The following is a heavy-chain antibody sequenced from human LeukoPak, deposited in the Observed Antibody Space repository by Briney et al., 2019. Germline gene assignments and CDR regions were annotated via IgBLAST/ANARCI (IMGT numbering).Heavy chain of an antibody. Sequence: GGSLRLSCAASGSSVSIYGMQWVRQAPGKGLEWVAVRWYDGSNKYYADSVKGRFTISRDNSKNPLYLQMNSLRAEDTAVYYCAKDVVSGMASSYYYYYMDVWGKGTTLTVSS. CDR2: RWYDGSNK. J-gene: IGHJ6*03. CDR3: AKDVVSGMASSYYYYYMDV. CDR1: GSSVSIYG. D-gene: IGHD3-16*01. V-gene: IGHV3-33*06.